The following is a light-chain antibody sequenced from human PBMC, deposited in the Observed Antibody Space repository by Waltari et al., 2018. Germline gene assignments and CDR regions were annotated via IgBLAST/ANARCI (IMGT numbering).Light chain of an antibody. CDR3: QHYKNLPVS. Sequence: IVLTQSPGTLSLSPGERATLSCRASQSVSIYLAWYQQKPGQAPRLLIYHTSTRATGIPDRFSGGGSGTDFSLTISGLEPEDFAVYYCQHYKNLPVSFGQGTRVEIK. CDR1: QSVSIY. CDR2: HTS. V-gene: IGKV3-20*01. J-gene: IGKJ1*01.